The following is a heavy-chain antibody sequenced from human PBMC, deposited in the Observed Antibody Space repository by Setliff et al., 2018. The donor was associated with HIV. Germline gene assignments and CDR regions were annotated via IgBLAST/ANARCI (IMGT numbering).Heavy chain of an antibody. D-gene: IGHD6-13*01. Sequence: SETLSLTCTVSGGSISSYYWSWIRQPPGKGPEWIGYIYTSGSTNYNPSLKSRVTTSVDTSKNQFSLKLSSVTAADTAVYYCARGVRGSWLVYWFDPWGQGTLVTVSS. CDR3: ARGVRGSWLVYWFDP. CDR2: IYTSGST. CDR1: GGSISSYY. J-gene: IGHJ5*02. V-gene: IGHV4-4*09.